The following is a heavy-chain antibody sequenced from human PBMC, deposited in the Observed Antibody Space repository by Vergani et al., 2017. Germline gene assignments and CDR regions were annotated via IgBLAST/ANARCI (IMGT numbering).Heavy chain of an antibody. Sequence: QVQLVQSGAEVKKPGSSVKVSCKASGGTFSSYAISWVRQAPGQGLEWMGRIIPIFGTANYAQKFQGRVTITADQTTSTAYMELSSLRAEDTAVYYCARRSYYYDSSGYFPYYFDYWGQGTLVTVPS. V-gene: IGHV1-69*13. CDR3: ARRSYYYDSSGYFPYYFDY. J-gene: IGHJ4*02. CDR2: IIPIFGTA. D-gene: IGHD3-22*01. CDR1: GGTFSSYA.